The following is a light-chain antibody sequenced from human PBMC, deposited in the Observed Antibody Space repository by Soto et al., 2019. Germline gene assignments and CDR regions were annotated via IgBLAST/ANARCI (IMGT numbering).Light chain of an antibody. V-gene: IGKV3-20*01. CDR2: GAS. CDR3: QQYGSSLWT. Sequence: IVLTQCPCTVSLSPGEIATLSCRASQSVTSSYLAWYQQKAGQAPRILIYGASSRATGIPDRFSGSGSGTDCNLTISRLEPEDVAVYYCQQYGSSLWTLSQGTKVDIK. J-gene: IGKJ1*01. CDR1: QSVTSSY.